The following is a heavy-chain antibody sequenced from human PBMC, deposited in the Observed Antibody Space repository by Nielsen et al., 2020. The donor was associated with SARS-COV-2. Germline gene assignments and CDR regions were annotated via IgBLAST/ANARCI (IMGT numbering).Heavy chain of an antibody. V-gene: IGHV3-9*01. Sequence: SLKISCAASGFTFDDYAMHWVRQAPGKGLEWVSGISWNSGSIGYADSVKGRFTISRDNAKNSLYLQMNSLRAEDTALYYCATWPDTAMVSYYGMDVWGQGTTVTVSS. CDR1: GFTFDDYA. CDR3: ATWPDTAMVSYYGMDV. D-gene: IGHD5-18*01. CDR2: ISWNSGSI. J-gene: IGHJ6*02.